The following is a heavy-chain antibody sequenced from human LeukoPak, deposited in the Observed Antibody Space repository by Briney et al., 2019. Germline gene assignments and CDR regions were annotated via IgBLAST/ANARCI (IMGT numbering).Heavy chain of an antibody. CDR3: AREILIPRTNMFGGVHYGIDV. V-gene: IGHV3-33*01. CDR1: GFTFSTYG. Sequence: GGSLRLSCAASGFTFSTYGMHWVRQAPGKGLEWVAVIWDEGSNRDYAESVKGRFTISRDNSKNALYLQMNSLRAEDTAVYYCAREILIPRTNMFGGVHYGIDVWGQGTTVTVSS. CDR2: IWDEGSNR. J-gene: IGHJ6*02. D-gene: IGHD3-16*01.